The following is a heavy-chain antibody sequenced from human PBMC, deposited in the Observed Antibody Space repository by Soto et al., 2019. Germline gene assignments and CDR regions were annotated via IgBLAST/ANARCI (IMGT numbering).Heavy chain of an antibody. D-gene: IGHD4-17*01. Sequence: PSETLSLTCAVYGGSFSGYYWSWIRQPPGKGLEWIGEINHSGSTNYNPSLKSRVTISVDTSKNQFSLKLSSVTAADTAVYYCARALTVTGYYYYYMDVWGKGTTVT. CDR3: ARALTVTGYYYYYMDV. CDR2: INHSGST. V-gene: IGHV4-34*01. J-gene: IGHJ6*03. CDR1: GGSFSGYY.